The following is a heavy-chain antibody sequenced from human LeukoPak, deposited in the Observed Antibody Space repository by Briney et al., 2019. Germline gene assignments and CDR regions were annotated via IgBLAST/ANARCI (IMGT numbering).Heavy chain of an antibody. CDR3: ARVLRYYYDSSGYYYPFDY. Sequence: PSETLSLTCTVSGGSISSYYWSWIRQPPGKGLEWIGYIYYSGSTNYNPSLKSRVTISVDTSKNQFSLKLSSVTAADTAVYYCARVLRYYYDSSGYYYPFDYWGQGTLVTVSS. D-gene: IGHD3-22*01. CDR2: IYYSGST. J-gene: IGHJ4*02. CDR1: GGSISSYY. V-gene: IGHV4-59*08.